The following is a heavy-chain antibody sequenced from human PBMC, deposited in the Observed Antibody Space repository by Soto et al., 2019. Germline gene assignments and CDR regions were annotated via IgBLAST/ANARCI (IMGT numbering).Heavy chain of an antibody. CDR1: GFNFDDYA. Sequence: GGSLRLSCAASGFNFDDYAMHWVRQAPGKGLEWVAGITWNSGNLAYADSVKGRFTISRDNAKDSLYLQMNSLTPGDTAFYYCAKDHLGGAMAVPFFDPWGQGALVTVSS. D-gene: IGHD3-16*01. CDR2: ITWNSGNL. J-gene: IGHJ5*02. V-gene: IGHV3-9*01. CDR3: AKDHLGGAMAVPFFDP.